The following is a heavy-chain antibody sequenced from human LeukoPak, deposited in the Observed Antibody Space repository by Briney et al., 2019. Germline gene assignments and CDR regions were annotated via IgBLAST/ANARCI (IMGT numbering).Heavy chain of an antibody. Sequence: SETLSLTCTVSGGSISSYYWSWIRQPPGKGLEWIGYIYYSGSTNYNPSLKSRVTISVDTSKNQFSLKLSSVTAADTAVYYCASLSVAGYSYGDDYWGQGTLVTVSS. J-gene: IGHJ4*02. CDR1: GGSISSYY. CDR2: IYYSGST. V-gene: IGHV4-59*01. D-gene: IGHD5-18*01. CDR3: ASLSVAGYSYGDDY.